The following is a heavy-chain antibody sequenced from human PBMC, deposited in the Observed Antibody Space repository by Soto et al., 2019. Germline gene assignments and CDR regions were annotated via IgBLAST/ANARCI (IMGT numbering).Heavy chain of an antibody. Sequence: ASVKVSCKASGYTFTSYDINWVRQATGQGLEWMGWMNPNSGNTGYAQKFQGRVTMTRNTSISTAYMELSSLRSEDTAVYYCARADVVVPAATAWFDPWGQGTLVTVSS. CDR1: GYTFTSYD. CDR2: MNPNSGNT. CDR3: ARADVVVPAATAWFDP. V-gene: IGHV1-8*01. D-gene: IGHD2-2*01. J-gene: IGHJ5*02.